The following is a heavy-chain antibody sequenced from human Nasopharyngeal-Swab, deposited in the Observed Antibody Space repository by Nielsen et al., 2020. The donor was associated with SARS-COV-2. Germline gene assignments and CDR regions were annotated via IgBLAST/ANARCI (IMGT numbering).Heavy chain of an antibody. CDR2: TSYDGSIT. V-gene: IGHV3-30*03. Sequence: WIRQPPGKGLEWLAITSYDGSITDYGDPVKGRFTISRDNSKNTLYLQMSNLRAEDTAVYYCAREFYYGYHAYPDCLDPWGQGTLVTVSS. J-gene: IGHJ5*02. D-gene: IGHD3-10*01. CDR3: AREFYYGYHAYPDCLDP.